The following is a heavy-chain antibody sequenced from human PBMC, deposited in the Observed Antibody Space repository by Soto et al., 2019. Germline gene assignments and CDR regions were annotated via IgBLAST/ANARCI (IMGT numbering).Heavy chain of an antibody. J-gene: IGHJ4*02. D-gene: IGHD2-2*01. V-gene: IGHV3-33*01. CDR3: ARDTRRTTTFDY. CDR2: IWYDGSNK. CDR1: GFTFSSYG. Sequence: QVQLVESGGGVVQPGRSLRLSCAASGFTFSSYGMHWVRQAPGKGLEWVAVIWYDGSNKYYADSVKGRFTISRDNSKNTLYLQMNSLRAEDTAVYYCARDTRRTTTFDYWGQGTLVTVSS.